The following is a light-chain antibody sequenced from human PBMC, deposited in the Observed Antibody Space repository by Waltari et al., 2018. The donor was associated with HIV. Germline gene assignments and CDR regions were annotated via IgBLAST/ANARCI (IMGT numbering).Light chain of an antibody. V-gene: IGKV1-9*01. CDR1: QGISSY. J-gene: IGKJ1*01. CDR2: TAS. Sequence: DTQLTQSPSFLSASVGDRVTITCRASQGISSYLAWYQQKPGNAPKLLIYTASTLQSGVPSRFSGSGSGTEFTLTISSLQPEDFATYYCQQLNSYPRTFGQGTKVEIK. CDR3: QQLNSYPRT.